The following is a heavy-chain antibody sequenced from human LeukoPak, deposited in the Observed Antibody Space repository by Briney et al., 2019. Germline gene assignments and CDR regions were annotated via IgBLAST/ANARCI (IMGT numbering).Heavy chain of an antibody. J-gene: IGHJ4*02. D-gene: IGHD3-3*01. V-gene: IGHV1-69*13. Sequence: SVKVSCKASGGTFSSYAISWVRQAPGQGLEWMGGIIPIFGTANYAEKFQGRVTITADESTCTAYMELSSLRSEDTAVYYCARCQRILEWFPFDYWGQGTLVTVSS. CDR3: ARCQRILEWFPFDY. CDR2: IIPIFGTA. CDR1: GGTFSSYA.